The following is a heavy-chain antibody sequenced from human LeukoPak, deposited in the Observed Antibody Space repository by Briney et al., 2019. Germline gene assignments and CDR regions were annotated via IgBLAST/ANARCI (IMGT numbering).Heavy chain of an antibody. D-gene: IGHD5-24*01. V-gene: IGHV4-4*09. J-gene: IGHJ4*02. Sequence: SETLSLTCTVSGGSISSYYWSWIRQPPGKGLEWIGYIYTSRSTNYNPSLKSRVTISVDTSKNQFSLKLSSVTAADTAVYYCATTSGGGYNYEAYFDYWGQGTLVTVSS. CDR2: IYTSRST. CDR1: GGSISSYY. CDR3: ATTSGGGYNYEAYFDY.